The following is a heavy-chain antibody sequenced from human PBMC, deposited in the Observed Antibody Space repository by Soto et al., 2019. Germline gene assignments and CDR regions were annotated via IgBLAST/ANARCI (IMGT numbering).Heavy chain of an antibody. CDR1: GFTFSSYS. J-gene: IGHJ4*02. V-gene: IGHV3-21*01. CDR3: ARDRGCSSNRCPVLYDY. D-gene: IGHD2-2*01. Sequence: GGSLRLSCAASGFTFSSYSMNWVRQAPGKGLEWVSSISSSSSYIYYADSVKGRFTISRDNAKNSLYLQMNSLRAEDTAVYYCARDRGCSSNRCPVLYDYWGQGTLVTVSS. CDR2: ISSSSSYI.